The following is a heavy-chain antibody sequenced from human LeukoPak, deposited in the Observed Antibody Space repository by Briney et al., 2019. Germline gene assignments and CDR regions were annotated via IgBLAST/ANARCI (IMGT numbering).Heavy chain of an antibody. CDR3: ARQIASAGTAGFDF. D-gene: IGHD6-13*01. V-gene: IGHV4-59*12. Sequence: SETLSLTCTVSGGSISSYYWSWIRQPPGDGLGWIGYIYYSGSTNYNPSLKSRVTMSVDTSKNQFSLRLRSVTAADTAVYYCARQIASAGTAGFDFWGQGALVTVSS. CDR1: GGSISSYY. CDR2: IYYSGST. J-gene: IGHJ4*02.